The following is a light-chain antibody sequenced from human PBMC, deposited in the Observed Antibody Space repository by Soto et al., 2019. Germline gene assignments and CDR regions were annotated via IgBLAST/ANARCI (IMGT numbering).Light chain of an antibody. J-gene: IGLJ1*01. CDR2: DVS. Sequence: QSVLTQPASVSGSPGQSITISCTGTSSDVGGYNYVSWYQQHPGKAPKLMIYDVSNRPSGVSNRFSGSKSGNPASLTISGLQAEDEADYYCRSYTSSSTRVFGTGTTVTV. CDR1: SSDVGGYNY. V-gene: IGLV2-14*01. CDR3: RSYTSSSTRV.